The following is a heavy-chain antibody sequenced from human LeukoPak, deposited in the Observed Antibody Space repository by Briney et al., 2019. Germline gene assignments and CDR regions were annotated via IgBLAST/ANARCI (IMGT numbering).Heavy chain of an antibody. Sequence: ASVKVSCKASGYTFTSYGISWVRQAPGQGLEWMGWISAYNGNTNYAQKLQGRVTMTTDTSTSTAYMELRSLRSDDTAVYYCARLPHSSGWYRGYYFDYWGQGTLVTVSS. CDR2: ISAYNGNT. J-gene: IGHJ4*02. V-gene: IGHV1-18*01. CDR1: GYTFTSYG. CDR3: ARLPHSSGWYRGYYFDY. D-gene: IGHD6-19*01.